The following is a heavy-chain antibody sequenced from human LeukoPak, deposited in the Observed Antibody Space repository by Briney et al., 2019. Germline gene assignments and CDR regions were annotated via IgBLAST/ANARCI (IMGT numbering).Heavy chain of an antibody. CDR1: GGSISSSNW. J-gene: IGHJ4*02. CDR2: IYHSGST. D-gene: IGHD3-22*01. Sequence: PSGTLSLTCAVSGGSISSSNWWSWVRQPPGKGLEWIGEIYHSGSTNYNPSLKSRVTISVDKSKNQFSLKLSSVTAADTAVYYCARDRLPYYYDSSGYSPLDYWGQGTLVTVSS. CDR3: ARDRLPYYYDSSGYSPLDY. V-gene: IGHV4-4*02.